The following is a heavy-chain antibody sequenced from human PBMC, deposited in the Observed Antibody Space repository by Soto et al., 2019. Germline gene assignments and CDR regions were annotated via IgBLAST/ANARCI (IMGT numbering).Heavy chain of an antibody. D-gene: IGHD2-2*01. CDR2: INPEETTT. CDR1: GFSFSTFW. J-gene: IGHJ4*02. V-gene: IGHV3-74*01. CDR3: ARGGLEPGDY. Sequence: EVQLVESGGDLVQPGGSLRLSCAASGFSFSTFWMHWVRQAPGKGLVWVSRINPEETTTTYADSVRGRFTISRDNAKNTLYLQMNSLRADDTAVYYCARGGLEPGDYWGQGNLVTVFS.